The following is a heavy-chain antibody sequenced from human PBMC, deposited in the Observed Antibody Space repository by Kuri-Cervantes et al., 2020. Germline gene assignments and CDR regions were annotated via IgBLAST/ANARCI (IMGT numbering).Heavy chain of an antibody. Sequence: GGSLRLSCAASGFTVSSNYMSWVRQAPGKGLEWVAIIYRAGSTYYAESVKGRFTISRDNSENTVYLQRNTLRAEDTSIYYCAKTPGGAGNYFDSWGQGTLVTVSS. CDR2: IYRAGST. D-gene: IGHD6-19*01. V-gene: IGHV3-53*01. CDR3: AKTPGGAGNYFDS. CDR1: GFTVSSNY. J-gene: IGHJ4*02.